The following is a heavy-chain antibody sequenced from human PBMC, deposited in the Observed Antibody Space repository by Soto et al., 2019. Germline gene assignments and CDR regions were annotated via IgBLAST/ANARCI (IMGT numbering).Heavy chain of an antibody. D-gene: IGHD3-22*01. CDR2: ISFDGSNK. Sequence: QVHLVESGGGVVQPGRSLRLSCAASGFTFSTYGLHWVRQAPGKGLEWVAVISFDGSNKYYADSVKGRFTISRDNSKNTLYLQMNSLRAEDTAVYYCARVPSSGYYPQSYYYAMDVWGQGTTVTVSS. CDR1: GFTFSTYG. CDR3: ARVPSSGYYPQSYYYAMDV. V-gene: IGHV3-30*03. J-gene: IGHJ6*01.